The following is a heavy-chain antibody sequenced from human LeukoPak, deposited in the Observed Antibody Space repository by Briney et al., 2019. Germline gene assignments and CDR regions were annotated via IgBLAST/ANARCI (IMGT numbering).Heavy chain of an antibody. J-gene: IGHJ4*02. CDR1: GFTFSDYY. V-gene: IGHV3-11*06. CDR3: ARANNYYGSGSYYPLIDY. D-gene: IGHD3-10*01. Sequence: GGSLRLSCAASGFTFSDYYMSWIRQAPGEGLEWVSYISSSSSYTNYADSVKGRFTISRDNAKNSLYLQMNSLRAEDTAVYYCARANNYYGSGSYYPLIDYWGQGTLVTVSS. CDR2: ISSSSSYT.